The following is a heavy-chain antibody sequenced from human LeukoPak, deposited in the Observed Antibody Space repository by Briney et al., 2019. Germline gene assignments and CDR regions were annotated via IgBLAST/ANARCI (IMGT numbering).Heavy chain of an antibody. D-gene: IGHD6-19*01. CDR2: IIPIFGTA. CDR3: ARDWWKVASLAVAGSNWFDP. J-gene: IGHJ5*02. CDR1: GGTLSSYA. Sequence: SVKASCKASGGTLSSYAISWVRQAPGQGLEWMGGIIPIFGTANYAQKFQGRVTITADESTSTAYMELSSLRSEDTAVYYCARDWWKVASLAVAGSNWFDPWGQGTLVTVSS. V-gene: IGHV1-69*01.